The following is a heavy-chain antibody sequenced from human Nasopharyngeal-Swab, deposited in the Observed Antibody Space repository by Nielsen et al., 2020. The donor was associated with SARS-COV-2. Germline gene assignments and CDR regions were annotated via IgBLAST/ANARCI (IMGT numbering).Heavy chain of an antibody. D-gene: IGHD3-10*01. Sequence: GESLKISRAVSGFTFSSYGMHWVRQAPGKGLEWAAVIWYDGSNKYYADSVKGRFTISRDSSKNTLYLQMNSLRAEDTAVYYCARDTPLGYYGSGSYENGTDYWGQGTLVTVSS. CDR2: IWYDGSNK. CDR3: ARDTPLGYYGSGSYENGTDY. J-gene: IGHJ4*02. V-gene: IGHV3-33*01. CDR1: GFTFSSYG.